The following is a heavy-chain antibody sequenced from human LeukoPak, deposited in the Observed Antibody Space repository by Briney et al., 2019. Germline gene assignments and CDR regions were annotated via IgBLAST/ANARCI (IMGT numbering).Heavy chain of an antibody. V-gene: IGHV3-23*01. Sequence: GGSLRLSCAASGFTFSSYVMSWVRQAPGKGLEWVSSINGGGESTNYADSVQGRFTISRDNSRNTLDLHMNSLTAEDTATYYCAKGSTYSSGWFHDYWGQGTLVTVSS. CDR3: AKGSTYSSGWFHDY. J-gene: IGHJ4*02. CDR1: GFTFSSYV. D-gene: IGHD6-19*01. CDR2: INGGGEST.